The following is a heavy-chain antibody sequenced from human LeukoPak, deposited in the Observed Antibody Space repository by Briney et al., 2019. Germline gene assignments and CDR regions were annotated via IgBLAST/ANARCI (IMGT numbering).Heavy chain of an antibody. D-gene: IGHD2-15*01. J-gene: IGHJ5*02. CDR1: GFTFSTYA. V-gene: IGHV3-21*01. CDR3: ARGADGVSSNSRGWFDP. CDR2: IDPSGYTI. Sequence: GGSLRLSCAASGFTFSTYAMNWVRQAPGRGLQWVSSIDPSGYTIFYADSVKGRFTISRDNAKNSLYLQMNSLRAEDTAVYSCARGADGVSSNSRGWFDPWGQGTLVTVSS.